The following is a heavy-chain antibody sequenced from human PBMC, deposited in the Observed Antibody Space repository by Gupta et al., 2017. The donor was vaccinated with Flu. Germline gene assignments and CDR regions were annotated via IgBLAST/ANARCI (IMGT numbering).Heavy chain of an antibody. CDR3: VRGQHSAFDI. CDR1: GDSVFSGNVA. D-gene: IGHD3-3*02. Sequence: QVQLQQSGPGLLKPSQTLSLTCAISGDSVFSGNVAWNWIRQSPSRGLEWLGRTYYASSWNIDYASSVKSRINISPDTSKNQFSLQLNFVIPEDTAVYYCVRGQHSAFDIWGQGTVVIVSS. J-gene: IGHJ3*02. V-gene: IGHV6-1*01. CDR2: TYYASSWNI.